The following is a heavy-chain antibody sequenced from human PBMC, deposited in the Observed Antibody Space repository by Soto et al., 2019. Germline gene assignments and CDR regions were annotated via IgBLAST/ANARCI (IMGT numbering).Heavy chain of an antibody. D-gene: IGHD3-9*01. CDR3: ARSNFDWFQDAFDI. CDR2: IYYSGST. Sequence: QLQLQESGPGLVKPSETLSLTCTVSGGSISSSSYYWGWIRQPPGKGLEWIGSIYYSGSTYYNPSLKNRVTISVATSKNQFSLKLSSVTAADTAVYYCARSNFDWFQDAFDIWGQGTMVTVSS. J-gene: IGHJ3*02. CDR1: GGSISSSSYY. V-gene: IGHV4-39*01.